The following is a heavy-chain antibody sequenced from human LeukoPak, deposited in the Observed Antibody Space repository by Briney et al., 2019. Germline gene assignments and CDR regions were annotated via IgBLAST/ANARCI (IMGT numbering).Heavy chain of an antibody. CDR3: ARGAVWGSSGWYPY. J-gene: IGHJ4*02. V-gene: IGHV4-34*01. D-gene: IGHD6-19*01. CDR2: INHSGGT. CDR1: GGSFSDYY. Sequence: SETLSLTCAVYGGSFSDYYWSWIRQPPGKGLECIGEINHSGGTYYNPSLKSRVTISLDPSKNHFSLNLTSVTAADTAVYYCARGAVWGSSGWYPYWGQGTLVTVSS.